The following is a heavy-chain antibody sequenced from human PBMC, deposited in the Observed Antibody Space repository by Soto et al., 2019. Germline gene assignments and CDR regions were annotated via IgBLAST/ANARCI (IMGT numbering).Heavy chain of an antibody. CDR3: ARERRYCSGGSCYLYWFDP. J-gene: IGHJ5*02. V-gene: IGHV1-2*02. CDR2: INPNSGGT. D-gene: IGHD2-15*01. Sequence: GASVKVSCKASGYTFTGYYMHWVRQAPGQGLEWMGWINPNSGGTNYAQKFQGRVTMTRDTSISTAYMELSRLRSDDTAVYYCARERRYCSGGSCYLYWFDPWGQGTLVTVS. CDR1: GYTFTGYY.